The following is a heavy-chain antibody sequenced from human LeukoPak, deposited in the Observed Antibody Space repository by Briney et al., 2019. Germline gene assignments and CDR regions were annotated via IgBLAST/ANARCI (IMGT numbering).Heavy chain of an antibody. J-gene: IGHJ4*02. CDR3: ASRITIFGRDY. CDR2: ISSSSSYI. V-gene: IGHV3-21*01. D-gene: IGHD3-3*01. Sequence: GGSLGLSCTASGFTFSSYTMTWVRQAPGKGLEWVSSISSSSSYIYYADSVKGRFTISRDNAKNSLYLQMNSLRAEDTAVYYCASRITIFGRDYWGQGTLVTVSS. CDR1: GFTFSSYT.